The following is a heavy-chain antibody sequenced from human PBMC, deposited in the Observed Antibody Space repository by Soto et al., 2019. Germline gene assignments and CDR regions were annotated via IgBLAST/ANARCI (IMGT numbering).Heavy chain of an antibody. Sequence: GGSLRLSCASSGFTFSGSAMHCVRHASGKGLEWVGRIRSKANSYATAYAASVKGRFTISRDDSKNTAYLQMGSLRAEDTAVYFCAKDQRGSGWPLPSWGQGTLVTVS. CDR1: GFTFSGSA. CDR2: IRSKANSYAT. D-gene: IGHD6-19*01. CDR3: AKDQRGSGWPLPS. J-gene: IGHJ5*02. V-gene: IGHV3-73*01.